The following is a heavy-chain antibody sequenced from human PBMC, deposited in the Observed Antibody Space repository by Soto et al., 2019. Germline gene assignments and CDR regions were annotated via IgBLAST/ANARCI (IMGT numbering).Heavy chain of an antibody. CDR2: NYYSGIT. Sequence: WTWIRQHPGKGLEWIGYNYYSGITYYNPSLKSRVTISLDTSKNQFSLKLSSVTAADTAVYYCARGSSIAGLYYGMDVWGQVSKVTVS. D-gene: IGHD6-6*01. V-gene: IGHV4-31*02. CDR3: ARGSSIAGLYYGMDV. J-gene: IGHJ6*02.